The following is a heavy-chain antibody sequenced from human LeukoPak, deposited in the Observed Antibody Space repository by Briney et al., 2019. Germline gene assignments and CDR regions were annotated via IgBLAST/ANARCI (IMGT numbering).Heavy chain of an antibody. J-gene: IGHJ5*02. D-gene: IGHD6-19*01. V-gene: IGHV3-30*01. Sequence: PGRSLRLSCAASGFTFSSYAMHWVRQAPGKGLEWVAVISYDGSNKYYADSVKGRFTIFRDNSKNTLYLQMNSLRAEDTAVYYCARGKSVAGTGSYWLDPWGQGTLVTVSS. CDR2: ISYDGSNK. CDR1: GFTFSSYA. CDR3: ARGKSVAGTGSYWLDP.